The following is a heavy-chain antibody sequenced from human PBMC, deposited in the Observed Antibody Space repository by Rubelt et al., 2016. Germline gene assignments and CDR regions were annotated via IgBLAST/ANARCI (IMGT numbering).Heavy chain of an antibody. CDR3: VREGASGSWASGNYFVYFEY. Sequence: QVQLVQSGAEVRKPGASVEVSCKASGYSFPDFGISWVRQAPGQGLEWMGWISAYYGNTRYAQSFQGRVTMTTDASTTTAYMELRSLGADDTAVYYCVREGASGSWASGNYFVYFEYWGQGTLVTVSS. CDR2: ISAYYGNT. V-gene: IGHV1-18*01. J-gene: IGHJ1*01. D-gene: IGHD3-9*01. CDR1: GYSFPDFG.